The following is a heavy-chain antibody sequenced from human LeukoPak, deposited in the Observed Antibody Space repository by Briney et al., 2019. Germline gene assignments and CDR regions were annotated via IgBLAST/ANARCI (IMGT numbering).Heavy chain of an antibody. CDR3: AKDTDRSMDV. J-gene: IGHJ6*03. CDR1: GFTFSSYG. D-gene: IGHD4-11*01. V-gene: IGHV3-33*06. CDR2: IWYDGSNK. Sequence: GRSLRLSCAASGFTFSSYGMHWVRQAPGKGLEWVAVIWYDGSNKYYADSVKGRFTISRDNSKNTLYLQMNSLRAEDTAVYYCAKDTDRSMDVWGKGTTVTVSS.